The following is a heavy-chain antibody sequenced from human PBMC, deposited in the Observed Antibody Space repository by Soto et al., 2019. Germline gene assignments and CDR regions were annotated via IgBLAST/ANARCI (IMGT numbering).Heavy chain of an antibody. CDR1: GGTLNNYA. D-gene: IGHD3-22*01. V-gene: IGHV1-69*01. J-gene: IGHJ4*02. CDR3: ARGGIRSYDASTGYYGL. Sequence: QVQLVQSGAEVRKPGSSVKVSCQASGGTLNNYAFTWVRQTHGQGLEWMGGIIPMFGTTNYAQKFQGRLTITADESTSTDYLDLTRLRSEDTAVYYFARGGIRSYDASTGYYGLWGQGTLVTVSS. CDR2: IIPMFGTT.